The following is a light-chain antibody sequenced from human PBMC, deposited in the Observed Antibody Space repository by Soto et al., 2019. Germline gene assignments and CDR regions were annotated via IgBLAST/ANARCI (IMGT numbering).Light chain of an antibody. V-gene: IGKV3-11*01. Sequence: EIVLTQSPATLSLSAGERVTLSCRSSQSVDTMVAWYQQQVGRTPRILIYETSSRATGVPARFSGSGSGTDFTLTIIRLEPEDFAIYFCQVRSDWPPFKYTFGQGTKLEVK. CDR3: QVRSDWPPFKYT. J-gene: IGKJ2*01. CDR2: ETS. CDR1: QSVDTM.